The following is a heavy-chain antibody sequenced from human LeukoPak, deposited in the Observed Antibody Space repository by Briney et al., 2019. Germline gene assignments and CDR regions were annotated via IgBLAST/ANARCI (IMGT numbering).Heavy chain of an antibody. V-gene: IGHV1-46*01. CDR2: ISPSGGST. CDR1: GYTFTSNY. Sequence: GASVKVSCKAFGYTFTSNYIHWVRQAPGQGPEGMGVISPSGGSTTYAQKFQGRVTLTRDMSTSTDYLELSSLRSEDTAVYYCARLTRRGYSYGYGYWGQGTLVTVSS. CDR3: ARLTRRGYSYGYGY. J-gene: IGHJ4*02. D-gene: IGHD5-18*01.